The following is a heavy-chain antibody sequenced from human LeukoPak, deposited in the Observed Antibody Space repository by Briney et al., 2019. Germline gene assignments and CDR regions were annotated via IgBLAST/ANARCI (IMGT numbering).Heavy chain of an antibody. Sequence: SETLSLTCTVSGGSISSYYWGWIRQPPGKGLEWIGYIYYSGSTNYNPSLKSRVTISVDTSKNQFSLKLSSVTAADTAVYYCARDSTTWGGIGYYYYYMDVWGKGTTVTISS. V-gene: IGHV4-59*12. J-gene: IGHJ6*03. CDR3: ARDSTTWGGIGYYYYYMDV. D-gene: IGHD5/OR15-5a*01. CDR1: GGSISSYY. CDR2: IYYSGST.